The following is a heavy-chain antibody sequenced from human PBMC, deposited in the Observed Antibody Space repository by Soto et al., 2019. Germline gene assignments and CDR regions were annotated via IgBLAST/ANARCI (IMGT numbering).Heavy chain of an antibody. CDR3: ARRYCSSATCWEGYYFDY. J-gene: IGHJ4*02. CDR1: GYIFTNYW. CDR2: IYPADSDT. Sequence: PGESLKISCKGSGYIFTNYWIGWVRQVPGKGLEWMGIIYPADSDTRYSPSFQGQVTISADKSISTAYLQWSSLKASDTAMYYCARRYCSSATCWEGYYFDYWGRGTLVTVSS. V-gene: IGHV5-51*01. D-gene: IGHD2-2*01.